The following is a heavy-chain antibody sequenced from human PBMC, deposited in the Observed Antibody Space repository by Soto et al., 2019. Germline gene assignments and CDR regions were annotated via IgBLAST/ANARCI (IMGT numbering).Heavy chain of an antibody. CDR3: ARRQRLRDRAAFDI. CDR1: GGSFSGYY. Sequence: QVQLQQWGAGLLKPSETLSLTCAVYGGSFSGYYWSWIRQPPGKGLGWIGEINHSGSTNYNPSLKSRVTISVDTSKNQFSLKLSSVTAADTAVYYCARRQRLRDRAAFDIWGQGTMVTVSS. V-gene: IGHV4-34*01. CDR2: INHSGST. D-gene: IGHD2-21*02. J-gene: IGHJ3*02.